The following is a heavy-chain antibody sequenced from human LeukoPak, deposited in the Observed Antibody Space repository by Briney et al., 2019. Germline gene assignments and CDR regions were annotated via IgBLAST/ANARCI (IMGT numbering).Heavy chain of an antibody. CDR2: ISSSGSTR. V-gene: IGHV3-48*03. CDR3: ARDHGGVLIRGVIDY. J-gene: IGHJ4*02. Sequence: GGSLRLSCAASRFTFSSYEMNWVRQAPGKGLEWVSYISSSGSTRYYADSVKGRFTISRDNAKSSLYLQMNSLRAEDTAVYYCARDHGGVLIRGVIDYWGQGTLVTVSS. D-gene: IGHD3-10*01. CDR1: RFTFSSYE.